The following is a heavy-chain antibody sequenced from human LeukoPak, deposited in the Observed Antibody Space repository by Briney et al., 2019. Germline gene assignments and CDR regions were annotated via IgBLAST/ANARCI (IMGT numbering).Heavy chain of an antibody. J-gene: IGHJ3*02. CDR3: ARRSPAPYDAFDI. CDR1: GGSISSGSYY. CDR2: IYYSGST. V-gene: IGHV4-61*01. Sequence: SETLSLTCTVSGGSISSGSYYWSWIRQPPGKGLEWIGYIYYSGSTNYNPSLKSRVTISVDTSKNQFSLKLSSVTAADTAVYYCARRSPAPYDAFDIWGQGTMVTVSS. D-gene: IGHD2-2*01.